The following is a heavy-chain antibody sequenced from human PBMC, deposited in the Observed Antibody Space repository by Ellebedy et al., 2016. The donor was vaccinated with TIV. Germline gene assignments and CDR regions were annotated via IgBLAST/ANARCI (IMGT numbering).Heavy chain of an antibody. Sequence: GESLKISCAASGFTFRSYAMHWIRQAPGKGLEWVSYISSSSYTNYADSVKGRFTISRDNAKNSLYLQMNSLRAEDTAVYYCARGPATIFGVVKPLDYWGQGTLVTVSS. CDR2: ISSSSYT. CDR3: ARGPATIFGVVKPLDY. CDR1: GFTFRSYA. V-gene: IGHV3-21*05. J-gene: IGHJ4*02. D-gene: IGHD3-3*01.